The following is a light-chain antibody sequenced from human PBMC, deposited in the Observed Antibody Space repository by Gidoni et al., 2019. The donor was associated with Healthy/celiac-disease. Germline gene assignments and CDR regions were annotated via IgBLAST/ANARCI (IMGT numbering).Light chain of an antibody. V-gene: IGKV3-11*01. CDR3: QQRSNWPPTWT. CDR1: QSVSSY. CDR2: DAP. J-gene: IGKJ1*01. Sequence: EIVLTQSTATLSLSPGERATLSCRSSQSVSSYLAWYQQKPGQAPRLLIYDAPNRSTGIPARFSVSGSGTDFALTLSSLEPEDFAVYYCQQRSNWPPTWTFGQGTKVEIK.